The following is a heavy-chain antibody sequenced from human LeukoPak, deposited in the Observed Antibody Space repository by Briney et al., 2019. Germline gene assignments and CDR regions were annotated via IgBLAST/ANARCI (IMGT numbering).Heavy chain of an antibody. V-gene: IGHV4-59*01. J-gene: IGHJ4*02. D-gene: IGHD3-22*01. CDR1: GGSIGSYY. Sequence: SETLSLTCTVSGGSIGSYYWNWIRPPPGKGLEWVGYVSYSGSTNYNPSLKSRVTMSVDKSKNQFSLKLSSVTAADTAVYFCARATSGYYFDFWDQGTLVTVSS. CDR2: VSYSGST. CDR3: ARATSGYYFDF.